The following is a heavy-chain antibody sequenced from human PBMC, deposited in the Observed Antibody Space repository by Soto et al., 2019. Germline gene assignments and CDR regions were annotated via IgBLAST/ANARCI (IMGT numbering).Heavy chain of an antibody. D-gene: IGHD2-8*01. Sequence: QVQLVESGGGVVQPGRSLRLSCAASGFTFSSYGMHWVRQAPGKGLEWVAVIWYDGSNKYYADSVKGRFTISRDNSKNTLYLQMNSLRAEDTAVYYCTTDPALQNYCTNGVCYYYYYGMDVWGQGTTVTVSS. CDR3: TTDPALQNYCTNGVCYYYYYGMDV. J-gene: IGHJ6*02. CDR2: IWYDGSNK. CDR1: GFTFSSYG. V-gene: IGHV3-33*01.